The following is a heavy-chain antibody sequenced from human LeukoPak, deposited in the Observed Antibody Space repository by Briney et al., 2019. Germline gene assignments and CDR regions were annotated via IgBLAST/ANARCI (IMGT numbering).Heavy chain of an antibody. CDR3: AREGLDRVGFDY. CDR2: ISAYNGNT. J-gene: IGHJ4*02. Sequence: ASVKVSCKASGYTFTTYGISWVRQAPGQGLEWMGWISAYNGNTHYAQKLQGRVTMTTDTSTSTAYMELRSLRSDDTAVYYCAREGLDRVGFDYWGQGILVTVSS. V-gene: IGHV1-18*01. CDR1: GYTFTTYG. D-gene: IGHD3-22*01.